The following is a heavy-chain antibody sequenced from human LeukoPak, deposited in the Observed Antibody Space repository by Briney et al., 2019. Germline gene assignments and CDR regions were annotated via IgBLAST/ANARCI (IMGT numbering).Heavy chain of an antibody. Sequence: GGSLRLSCAASGFTFSSYAMSWVSQAPGKGLEWVSAISGSGGSTYYADSVKGRFTISRDNSKNTLYLQMNSLRAEDTAVYYCATFLKYYYDSSGYYPSPFYWGQGTLVTASS. J-gene: IGHJ4*02. CDR1: GFTFSSYA. D-gene: IGHD3-22*01. V-gene: IGHV3-23*01. CDR2: ISGSGGST. CDR3: ATFLKYYYDSSGYYPSPFY.